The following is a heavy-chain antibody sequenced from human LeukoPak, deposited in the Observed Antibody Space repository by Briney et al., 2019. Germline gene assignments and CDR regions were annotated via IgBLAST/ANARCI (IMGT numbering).Heavy chain of an antibody. CDR1: GFSFRNFY. J-gene: IGHJ4*01. D-gene: IGHD1-1*01. V-gene: IGHV3-30*04. CDR3: ARDLSGHWTYDY. Sequence: GGSLRLSCAASGFSFRNFYMHWVRQAPGKGLEWVAVIPFDGKNEYYADSVKGRFSLSRDNSRNTLYLQLNSLRTEDTAMYYCARDLSGHWTYDYWGQGTLVIVSS. CDR2: IPFDGKNE.